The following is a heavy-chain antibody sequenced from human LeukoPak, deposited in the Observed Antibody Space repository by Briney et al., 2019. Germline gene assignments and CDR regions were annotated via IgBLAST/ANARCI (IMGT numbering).Heavy chain of an antibody. CDR2: ISGSGGST. CDR1: GFTFSSYA. D-gene: IGHD2-2*02. CDR3: AKDPPSGGYCSSTSCYNY. Sequence: PGGSLRLSCAASGFTFSSYAMSWVRQAPEKGLEWVSAISGSGGSTYYADSVKGRFTISRDNSKDTLYLQMNSLRAEDTAVYYCAKDPPSGGYCSSTSCYNYWGQGTLVTVSS. V-gene: IGHV3-23*01. J-gene: IGHJ4*02.